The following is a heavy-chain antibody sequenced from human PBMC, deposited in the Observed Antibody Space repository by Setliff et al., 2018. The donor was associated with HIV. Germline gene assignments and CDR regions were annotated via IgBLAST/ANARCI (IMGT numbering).Heavy chain of an antibody. J-gene: IGHJ6*03. CDR1: GGTFSSYP. V-gene: IGHV1-69*13. D-gene: IGHD3-22*01. CDR3: ARGRNYDSSGYGDYYYYMDV. Sequence: SVKVSCKASGGTFSSYPISWVRQAPGQGLEWMGGIIPIFGATHYAQKFQGRVTITADESTSTVHMELSSLRSDDTAVYYCARGRNYDSSGYGDYYYYMDVWGKGTTVTVSS. CDR2: IIPIFGAT.